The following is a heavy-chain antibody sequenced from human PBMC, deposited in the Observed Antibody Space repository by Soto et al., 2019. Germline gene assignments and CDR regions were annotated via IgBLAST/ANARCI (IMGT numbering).Heavy chain of an antibody. V-gene: IGHV4-30-4*01. CDR2: IYYSGST. CDR1: GGSISSGDYY. Sequence: PSETLSLTCTVSGGSISSGDYYWSWIRQPPGKGLEWIGYIYYSGSTYYNPSLKSRVTISVDTSKNQFSLKLSSVTAADTAVYYCARALDYYDSSGYSVGAFDIWGQGTMVTVSS. D-gene: IGHD3-22*01. CDR3: ARALDYYDSSGYSVGAFDI. J-gene: IGHJ3*02.